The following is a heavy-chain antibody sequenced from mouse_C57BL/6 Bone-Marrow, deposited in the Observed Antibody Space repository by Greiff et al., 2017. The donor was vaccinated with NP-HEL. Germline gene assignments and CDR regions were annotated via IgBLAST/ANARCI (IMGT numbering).Heavy chain of an antibody. CDR1: GYSITSGYY. D-gene: IGHD1-1*01. J-gene: IGHJ4*01. Sequence: ESGPGLVKPSQSLSLTCSVTGYSITSGYYWNWIRQFPGNKLEWMGYISYDGSNNYNPSLKNRISITRDTSKSQFFLKLNSVTTEDTATYYCAREYYGSPYYYAMDYWGQGTSVTVSS. CDR2: ISYDGSN. V-gene: IGHV3-6*01. CDR3: AREYYGSPYYYAMDY.